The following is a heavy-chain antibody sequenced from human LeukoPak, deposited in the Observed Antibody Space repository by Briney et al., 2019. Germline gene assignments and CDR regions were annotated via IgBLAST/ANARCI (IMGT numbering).Heavy chain of an antibody. CDR1: GYTLTELS. Sequence: ASVKVSCKVSGYTLTELSMHWVRQAPGKGLEWMGGFDPEDGETIYAQKFQGRVTITRDTSASTAYMELSSLRSEDTAVYYCAREPINGYSYGVWGQGTLVTVSS. CDR3: AREPINGYSYGV. D-gene: IGHD5-18*01. V-gene: IGHV1-24*01. CDR2: FDPEDGET. J-gene: IGHJ4*02.